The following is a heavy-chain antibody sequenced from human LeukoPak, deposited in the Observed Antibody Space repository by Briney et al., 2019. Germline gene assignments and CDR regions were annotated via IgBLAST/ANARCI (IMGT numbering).Heavy chain of an antibody. CDR3: ARASQWLAFDY. CDR1: GFTVSSNY. V-gene: IGHV3-66*01. CDR2: IYNGDNT. J-gene: IGHJ4*02. D-gene: IGHD6-19*01. Sequence: GGSLRLSCAASGFTVSSNYMTWVRQGPGRGLEWVSVIYNGDNTNYADSVKGRFTISRDSSKNTLFLQMNSLRAEDTAVYYCARASQWLAFDYWGQGTLVTVSS.